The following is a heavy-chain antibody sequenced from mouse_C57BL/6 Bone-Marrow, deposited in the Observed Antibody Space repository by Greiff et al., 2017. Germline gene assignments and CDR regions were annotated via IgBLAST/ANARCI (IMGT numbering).Heavy chain of an antibody. CDR1: GFTFSDYG. V-gene: IGHV5-17*01. J-gene: IGHJ3*01. CDR3: ARDCPWFAY. Sequence: DVMLVESGGGLVKPGGSLKLSCAASGFTFSDYGMHWVRQAPEKGLEWVAYISSGSSPIYYADKVKGRFTISRDNAKNTLFLQMTSLRSVDTAMYYCARDCPWFAYWGQGTLGTVSA. CDR2: ISSGSSPI.